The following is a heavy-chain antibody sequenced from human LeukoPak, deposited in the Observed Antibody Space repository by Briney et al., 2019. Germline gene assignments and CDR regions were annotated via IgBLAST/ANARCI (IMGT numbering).Heavy chain of an antibody. CDR2: IKNKVDGGTT. J-gene: IGHJ4*02. CDR1: GFTFSDAY. Sequence: GGSLRLSCAASGFTFSDAYMSWVRQAPGKGLEWVGRIKNKVDGGTTDYAAPVKGRFTMSRDDSRNTLYLQMNSLKTEDTAVYFCTTDAGYGGRWYNYWGQGTLIIVSS. V-gene: IGHV3-15*01. CDR3: TTDAGYGGRWYNY. D-gene: IGHD2-15*01.